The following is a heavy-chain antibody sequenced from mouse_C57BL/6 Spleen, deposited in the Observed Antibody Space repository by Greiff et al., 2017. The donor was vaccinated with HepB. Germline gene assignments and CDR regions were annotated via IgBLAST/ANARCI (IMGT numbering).Heavy chain of an antibody. CDR1: GYTFTDYY. D-gene: IGHD1-1*01. CDR2: INPNNGGT. V-gene: IGHV1-26*01. Sequence: VQLQQSGPELVKPGASVKISCKASGYTFTDYYMNWVKQSHGKSLEWIGDINPNNGGTSYNQKFKGKATLTVDKSSSTAYMELRSLTSEDSAVYYCASPHYYGSSDDAMDYWGQGTSVTVSS. J-gene: IGHJ4*01. CDR3: ASPHYYGSSDDAMDY.